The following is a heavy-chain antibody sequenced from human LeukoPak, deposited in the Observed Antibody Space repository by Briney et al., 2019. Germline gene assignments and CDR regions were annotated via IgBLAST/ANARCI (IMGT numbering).Heavy chain of an antibody. CDR1: GGYISSYY. V-gene: IGHV4-4*07. Sequence: SETLSLTCTVSGGYISSYYWSWIRQPAGKGLEWIGRIYTSGSTNYNPSLKSRDTMSVDTSKNQFSLKLSSVTAADTAVYYCARITFVVEGYGMDVWGQGTTVTVSS. CDR2: IYTSGST. CDR3: ARITFVVEGYGMDV. J-gene: IGHJ6*02. D-gene: IGHD3-16*01.